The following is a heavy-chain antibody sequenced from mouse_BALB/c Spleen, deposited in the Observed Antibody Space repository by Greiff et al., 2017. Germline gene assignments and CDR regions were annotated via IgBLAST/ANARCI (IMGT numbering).Heavy chain of an antibody. Sequence: EVQLQESGGGLVQPGGSRKLSCAASGFTFSDYGMAWVRQAPGKGPEWVAFISNLAYSIYYADTVTGRFTISRENAKNTLYLEMSSLRSEDTAMYYCARAFYYGSREGYFDVWGAGTTVTVSS. D-gene: IGHD1-1*01. V-gene: IGHV5-15*02. CDR3: ARAFYYGSREGYFDV. J-gene: IGHJ1*01. CDR1: GFTFSDYG. CDR2: ISNLAYSI.